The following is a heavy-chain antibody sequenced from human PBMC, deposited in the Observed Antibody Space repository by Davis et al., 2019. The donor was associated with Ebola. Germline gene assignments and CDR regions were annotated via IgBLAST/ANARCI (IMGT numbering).Heavy chain of an antibody. J-gene: IGHJ6*02. V-gene: IGHV3-7*01. CDR2: IKQDGSEK. CDR1: GFTFSSYW. CDR3: ARLGLWFGELLYHYGMDV. Sequence: GESLKISCAASGFTFSSYWMSWVRQAPGKGLEWVANIKQDGSEKYYVDSVKGRFTISRDNAKNSLYLQMNSLRAEDTAVYYCARLGLWFGELLYHYGMDVWGQGTTVTVSS. D-gene: IGHD3-10*01.